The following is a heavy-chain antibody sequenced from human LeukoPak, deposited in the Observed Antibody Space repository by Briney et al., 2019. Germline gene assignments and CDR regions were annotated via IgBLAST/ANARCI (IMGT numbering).Heavy chain of an antibody. CDR1: GFTFDDYG. CDR2: INWNGGST. CDR3: ARAHSIPNDYGDYGYYYYYMDV. V-gene: IGHV3-20*01. J-gene: IGHJ6*03. Sequence: PGGSLRLSCAASGFTFDDYGMSWVRQAPGKGLEWVSGINWNGGSTGYADSVKGRFTISRDNAKNSLYLQMNSLRAEDTALYHCARAHSIPNDYGDYGYYYYYMDVWGQGTLATVSS. D-gene: IGHD4-17*01.